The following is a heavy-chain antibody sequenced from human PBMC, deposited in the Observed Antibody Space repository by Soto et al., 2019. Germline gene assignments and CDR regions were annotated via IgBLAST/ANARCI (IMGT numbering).Heavy chain of an antibody. CDR2: IAVGSGDT. CDR1: GFNFTSSA. D-gene: IGHD3-22*01. CDR3: AETRTDHHDRSGFWGYFDY. V-gene: IGHV1-58*01. Sequence: QTQLEQSGPEVKKPGTSVKVSCKASGFNFTSSAVQWLRQARGQRLEWIGWIAVGSGDTRYAQKFQEIVTIIWDVSTSTSYMELSSLRSDDTAVYYCAETRTDHHDRSGFWGYFDYWGQGALVTVSS. J-gene: IGHJ4*02.